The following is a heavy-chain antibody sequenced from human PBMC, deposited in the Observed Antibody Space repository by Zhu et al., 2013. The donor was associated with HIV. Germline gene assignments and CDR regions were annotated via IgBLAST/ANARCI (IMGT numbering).Heavy chain of an antibody. CDR3: ATTGIVAAGKSSGWYYFDY. CDR2: FDPEDGET. Sequence: QVQLVQSGAEVKKPGASVKVSCKVSGYTLTELSMHWVRQAPGKGLEWMGGFDPEDGETIYAQKFQGRVTMTEDTSTDTAYMELSSLRSEDTAVYYCATTGIVAAGKSSGWYYFDYWGQGTLVTVSS. J-gene: IGHJ4*02. D-gene: IGHD6-13*01. CDR1: GYTLTELS. V-gene: IGHV1-24*01.